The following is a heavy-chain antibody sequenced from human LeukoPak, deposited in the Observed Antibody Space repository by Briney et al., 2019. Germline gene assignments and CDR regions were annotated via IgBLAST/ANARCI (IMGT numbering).Heavy chain of an antibody. D-gene: IGHD3-22*01. Sequence: PGGSLRLSCAASGFTFSSYAMSWVRQAPGKGLEWVSAISGSGGSTYYADSVKGRFTISRDNSKNTLYLQMDSLRAEDTAVYYCATTPMITMIVVVPYYWGQGTLVTVSS. CDR2: ISGSGGST. V-gene: IGHV3-23*01. J-gene: IGHJ4*02. CDR1: GFTFSSYA. CDR3: ATTPMITMIVVVPYY.